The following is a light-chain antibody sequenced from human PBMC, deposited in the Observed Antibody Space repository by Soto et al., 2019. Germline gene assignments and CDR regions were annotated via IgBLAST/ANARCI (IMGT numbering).Light chain of an antibody. V-gene: IGKV1-39*01. CDR1: HSISNS. CDR3: QQSYTTPS. Sequence: DIQMTQSPSSLSASVGDRVTITCRASHSISNSLNWYQQRPGRAPKVLIYAASNLQSGVPSRFSGSGSGTDFTLTINTLQPEDFATYYCQQSYTTPSFGGGTKVEIK. J-gene: IGKJ4*01. CDR2: AAS.